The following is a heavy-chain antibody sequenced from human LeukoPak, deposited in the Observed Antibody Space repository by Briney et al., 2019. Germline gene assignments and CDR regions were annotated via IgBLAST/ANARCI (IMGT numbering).Heavy chain of an antibody. CDR3: AKKTSDYSSSWFDY. V-gene: IGHV3-23*01. CDR2: ISGSGGST. Sequence: GGSLRLSCAASGFTFSSYAMSWVRPAPGKGLEWVSAISGSGGSTYYADSVKGRFTISRDISKNTLYLQMNSLRAEDTAVYYCAKKTSDYSSSWFDYWGQGTLVTVSS. J-gene: IGHJ4*02. D-gene: IGHD6-13*01. CDR1: GFTFSSYA.